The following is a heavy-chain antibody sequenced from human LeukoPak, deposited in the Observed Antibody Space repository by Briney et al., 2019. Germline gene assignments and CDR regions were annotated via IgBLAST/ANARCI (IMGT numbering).Heavy chain of an antibody. CDR3: ARGHYGSGSYPPAH. V-gene: IGHV1-69*06. J-gene: IGHJ4*02. CDR1: GGTFTSYA. D-gene: IGHD3-10*01. CDR2: IIPIFGTA. Sequence: SVKVSCKASGGTFTSYAISWVRQAPGQGLEWMGGIIPIFGTANYAQKFQGRVTITADKSTSTAYMELSSLRSEDTAVYYCARGHYGSGSYPPAHWGQGTLVTVSS.